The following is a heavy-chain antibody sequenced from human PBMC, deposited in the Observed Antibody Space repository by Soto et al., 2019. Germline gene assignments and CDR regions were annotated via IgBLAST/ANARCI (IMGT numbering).Heavy chain of an antibody. Sequence: QVQLVQSGTEVKKPGSSVKVSCKASGGTFSSYAINWVRQAPGQGLEWMGGIIPMFGTANYAQKFQGRVTITADESTSTAYMDLSSLRSEDTAVYYCARVKDAIFGVVVNPFFDHWGQGTLVTVSS. V-gene: IGHV1-69*12. D-gene: IGHD3-3*01. CDR1: GGTFSSYA. J-gene: IGHJ4*02. CDR2: IIPMFGTA. CDR3: ARVKDAIFGVVVNPFFDH.